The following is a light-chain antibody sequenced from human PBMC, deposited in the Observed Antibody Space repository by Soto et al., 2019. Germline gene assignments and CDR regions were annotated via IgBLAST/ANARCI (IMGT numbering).Light chain of an antibody. Sequence: DIQMTQSPSTLSGSVGDRVTITCRASQTISSWLAWYQQKPGKAPKLLIYKASTLKSGVPSRFSGSGSGTEFTLTISSLQPDVFATYYCQHYNIYSEAFGQGTKVELK. CDR3: QHYNIYSEA. CDR1: QTISSW. CDR2: KAS. V-gene: IGKV1-5*03. J-gene: IGKJ1*01.